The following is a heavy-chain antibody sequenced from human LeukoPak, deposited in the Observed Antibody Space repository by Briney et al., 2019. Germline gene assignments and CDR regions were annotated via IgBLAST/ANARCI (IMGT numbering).Heavy chain of an antibody. Sequence: GGSLRLSCAASGFTFSSYSMNWVRQAPGKGLEWVSSISSSSSYIYYADSVKGRFTISRDNAKNSLYLQMSSLRAEDTAVYYCARDERRYDILTGYIMDVWGKGTTVTVSS. CDR1: GFTFSSYS. CDR3: ARDERRYDILTGYIMDV. V-gene: IGHV3-21*01. CDR2: ISSSSSYI. D-gene: IGHD3-9*01. J-gene: IGHJ6*03.